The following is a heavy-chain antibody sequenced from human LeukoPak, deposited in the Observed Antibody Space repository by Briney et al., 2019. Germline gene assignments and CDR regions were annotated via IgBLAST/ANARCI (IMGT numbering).Heavy chain of an antibody. V-gene: IGHV3-64*02. D-gene: IGHD3-16*01. CDR3: AKTRRPNLWDDPFDI. Sequence: PGGSLRLSCAASGFSFSNYAMHWVRQAPGKGLEFVADISTDGGTTYYGDSVKGRFTISRDNSKNTLDLHMGSLKSEDTALYYCAKTRRPNLWDDPFDIWGQGTVVTVAS. CDR2: ISTDGGTT. J-gene: IGHJ3*02. CDR1: GFSFSNYA.